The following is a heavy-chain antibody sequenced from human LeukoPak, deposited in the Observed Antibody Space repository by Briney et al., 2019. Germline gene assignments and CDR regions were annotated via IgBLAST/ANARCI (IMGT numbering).Heavy chain of an antibody. CDR2: ISAYNGHT. CDR3: VRDGHRLYDYYYYYMDV. CDR1: GYTFTTYG. V-gene: IGHV1-18*01. J-gene: IGHJ6*03. Sequence: TSVKVSCKASGYTFTTYGISWVRQAPGQGLEWMGWISAYNGHTNYAQKLQGRVTMTTDASTTTAYMELRSLRSDDTAVYYCVRDGHRLYDYYYYYMDVWGKGTTVTVSS. D-gene: IGHD2-2*02.